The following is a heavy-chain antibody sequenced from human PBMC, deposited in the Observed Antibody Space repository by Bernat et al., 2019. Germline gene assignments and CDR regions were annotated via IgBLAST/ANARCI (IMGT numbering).Heavy chain of an antibody. CDR2: IDPSDSYT. Sequence: EVQLVQSGAEVKKPGESLRISCKGSGYSFTSYWISWVRQMPGKGLEWMGRIDPSDSYTNYSPSFQGHVTLQADKSISTAYLQWSSLKASDTAMYYCAKHLGIVVVPAATNDAFDIWGQGTMVTVSS. J-gene: IGHJ3*02. CDR1: GYSFTSYW. D-gene: IGHD2-2*01. CDR3: AKHLGIVVVPAATNDAFDI. V-gene: IGHV5-10-1*03.